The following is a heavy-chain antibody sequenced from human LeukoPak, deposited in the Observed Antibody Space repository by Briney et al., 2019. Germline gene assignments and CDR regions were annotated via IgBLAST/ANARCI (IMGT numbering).Heavy chain of an antibody. V-gene: IGHV3-11*06. Sequence: GGSLRLSCAASGFTFSDSYMSWIRQAPGKGLEWVSYISSSSGYTGYAISVKGRFTISRDNAKNSLFLQMDSLIAEDTAVYYCAKDRSGDGTFWGKGTLSPSPQ. CDR3: AKDRSGDGTF. CDR2: ISSSSGYT. CDR1: GFTFSDSY. D-gene: IGHD2/OR15-2a*01. J-gene: IGHJ4*02.